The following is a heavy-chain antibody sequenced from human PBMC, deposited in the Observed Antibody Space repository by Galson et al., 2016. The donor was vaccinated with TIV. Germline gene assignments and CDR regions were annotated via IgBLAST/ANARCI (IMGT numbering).Heavy chain of an antibody. J-gene: IGHJ4*02. V-gene: IGHV1-69*10. CDR2: IIPIHALS. Sequence: SVKVSCKASRDTFKTYTVSWMRQAPGQGPEWMGGIIPIHALSNHAQKFQGRLTISADGPTSTVYMELSSLNPDDTAVYYCARTVLFGGACYFFDNWGQGTRFTVSS. D-gene: IGHD2-21*01. CDR1: RDTFKTYT. CDR3: ARTVLFGGACYFFDN.